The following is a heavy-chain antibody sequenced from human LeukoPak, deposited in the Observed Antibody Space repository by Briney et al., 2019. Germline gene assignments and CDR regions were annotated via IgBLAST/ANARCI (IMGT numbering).Heavy chain of an antibody. CDR1: GFTFSTYS. J-gene: IGHJ4*02. D-gene: IGHD4/OR15-4a*01. CDR3: VRGAGLYYFDY. V-gene: IGHV3-21*01. Sequence: GGSLRLSCAASGFTFSTYSMNWVRQAPGKGLEWVSSISSSSSYIYYADSVKGRFTISRDNAKNPLYLQMNSLRAVDTAVYYCVRGAGLYYFDYWGQGTLVTVSS. CDR2: ISSSSSYI.